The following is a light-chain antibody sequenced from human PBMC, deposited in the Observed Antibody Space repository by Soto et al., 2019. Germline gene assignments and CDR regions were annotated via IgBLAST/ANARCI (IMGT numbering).Light chain of an antibody. CDR3: QQSYSTTWT. V-gene: IGKV1-39*01. CDR2: AAS. Sequence: DIQMTQSPSSLSASVGDRGTITCRASQSIRSYLNWYQQKQGKAPKLXIYAASSLHSGVPSRFSGSGAGTDCTRTISSLQPEDVATDYCQQSYSTTWTFGQGTKVDIK. CDR1: QSIRSY. J-gene: IGKJ1*01.